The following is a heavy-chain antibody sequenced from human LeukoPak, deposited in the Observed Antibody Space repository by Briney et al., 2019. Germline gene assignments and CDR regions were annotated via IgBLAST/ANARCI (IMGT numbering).Heavy chain of an antibody. Sequence: GGSLRLSCAASGFTFSSYSMNWVRQAPGKGLVWVSRINSDGSSTSYADSVKGRFTISRDNAKNTLYLQMNSLRAEDTAVYYCARDLAAYYYDSSGLAYWGQGTLVTVSS. D-gene: IGHD3-22*01. CDR2: INSDGSST. V-gene: IGHV3-74*01. J-gene: IGHJ4*02. CDR3: ARDLAAYYYDSSGLAY. CDR1: GFTFSSYS.